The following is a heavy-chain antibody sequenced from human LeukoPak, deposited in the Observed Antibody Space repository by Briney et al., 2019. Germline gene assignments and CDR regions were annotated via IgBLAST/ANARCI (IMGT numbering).Heavy chain of an antibody. CDR2: ISSSGGTI. Sequence: GGSLRLSCAASGFTFSSYEMNWVRQAPGKGLEWVSYISSSGGTIHYADSVKGRFTISRDNSKNTLFIQMSSLRTEDTAVYYCVKGAAGEYYYYHMDVWGQGTTVIVSS. V-gene: IGHV3-48*03. J-gene: IGHJ6*02. D-gene: IGHD6-13*01. CDR1: GFTFSSYE. CDR3: VKGAAGEYYYYHMDV.